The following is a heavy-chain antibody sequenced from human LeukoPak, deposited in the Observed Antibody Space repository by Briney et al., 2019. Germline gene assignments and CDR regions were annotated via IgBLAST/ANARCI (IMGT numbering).Heavy chain of an antibody. D-gene: IGHD6-13*01. V-gene: IGHV1-69*13. Sequence: SVKVSCKASGGTFSSYAISWVRQAPGQGLEWMGGIIPIFGTANYAQKFQGRVTITADESTSTAYMELSSLRSEDTAVYYCARVKSSSRNWGDSYYYMDVWGKGTTVTVSS. CDR1: GGTFSSYA. J-gene: IGHJ6*03. CDR3: ARVKSSSRNWGDSYYYMDV. CDR2: IIPIFGTA.